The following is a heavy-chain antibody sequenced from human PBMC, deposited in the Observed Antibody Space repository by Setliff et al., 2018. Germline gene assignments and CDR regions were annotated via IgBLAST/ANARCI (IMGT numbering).Heavy chain of an antibody. CDR1: GYTFTSYA. CDR3: ARESDYYGSGNFYVADH. Sequence: ASVKVSCKASGYTFTSYALHWVRQAPGQSLEWMGWINAGNGNTKYSQNVQGRVTMTTETSTSTAYMELRGLTPDDTAVYYCARESDYYGSGNFYVADHWGQGTLVTVSS. CDR2: INAGNGNT. J-gene: IGHJ4*02. V-gene: IGHV1-3*01. D-gene: IGHD3-10*01.